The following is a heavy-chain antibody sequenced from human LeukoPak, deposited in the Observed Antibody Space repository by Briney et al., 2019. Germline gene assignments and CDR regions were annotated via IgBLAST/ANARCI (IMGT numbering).Heavy chain of an antibody. D-gene: IGHD3-9*01. CDR2: INPNSGGT. J-gene: IGHJ4*02. Sequence: GASVKVSCKASGYTFTGYYMHWVRQAPGQGLEWMGWINPNSGGTNYAQKFQGRVTMTRDTSISTAYMELSRLRSDDTAVYYCARTHYDILTGYYTYYFDYWGQGTLVTVSS. V-gene: IGHV1-2*02. CDR1: GYTFTGYY. CDR3: ARTHYDILTGYYTYYFDY.